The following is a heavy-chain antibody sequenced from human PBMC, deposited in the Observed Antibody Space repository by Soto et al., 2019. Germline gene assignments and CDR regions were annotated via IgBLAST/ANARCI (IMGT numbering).Heavy chain of an antibody. Sequence: SFKDSCKASAYTFTGYYMHWVRQPPGQGLEGMGWINPNSGGTNYAQKFQGWDTMTRDTSISTAYMELSRLRSDDTAVYYFARLRGDDFWSGQNWFDPWGQGTLVTLSS. CDR1: AYTFTGYY. V-gene: IGHV1-2*04. CDR2: INPNSGGT. CDR3: ARLRGDDFWSGQNWFDP. D-gene: IGHD3-3*01. J-gene: IGHJ5*02.